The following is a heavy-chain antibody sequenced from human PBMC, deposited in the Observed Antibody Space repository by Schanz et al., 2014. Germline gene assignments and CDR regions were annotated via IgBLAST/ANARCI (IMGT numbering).Heavy chain of an antibody. Sequence: EVQLVESGGELIQPGGSLRLSCAASGFTFSVYWMHWVRQPPGEGLVSVSRISGDGTTTSYADSVKGRFTISRDNAKNTLYLQMNSLRAEDTALYYCAKDRQTTVNRVGYYYGMDVWGQGTTVTVSS. V-gene: IGHV3-74*01. D-gene: IGHD4-4*01. CDR1: GFTFSVYW. CDR2: ISGDGTTT. J-gene: IGHJ6*02. CDR3: AKDRQTTVNRVGYYYGMDV.